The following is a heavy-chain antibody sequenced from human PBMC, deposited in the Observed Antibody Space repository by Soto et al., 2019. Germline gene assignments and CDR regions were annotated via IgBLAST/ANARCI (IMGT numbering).Heavy chain of an antibody. Sequence: QVQLVESGGGVVQPGTSLRVSCVASGFIFSAYGMHWVRQAPGEGLEWVAMIYYDGNNKYYADSAKGRFTISRDNSKNTLYLQMNSLRAEDTAVYYCARVGGTVTSDYWGQGTLVTVSS. J-gene: IGHJ4*02. CDR3: ARVGGTVTSDY. D-gene: IGHD4-17*01. V-gene: IGHV3-33*01. CDR2: IYYDGNNK. CDR1: GFIFSAYG.